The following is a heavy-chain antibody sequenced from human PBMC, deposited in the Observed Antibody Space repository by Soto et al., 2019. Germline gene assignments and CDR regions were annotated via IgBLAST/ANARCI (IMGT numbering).Heavy chain of an antibody. V-gene: IGHV4-30-4*01. CDR1: GGSISSGDYY. Sequence: PSETLSLTCTVSGGSISSGDYYWSWIRQPPGKGLEWIGYIYYSGSTYYNPSLKSRVTISVDTSKNQFSLKLSSVTAADTAVYYCARGDIVVVPAGGYWFDPWGQGTLVTV. J-gene: IGHJ5*02. CDR3: ARGDIVVVPAGGYWFDP. CDR2: IYYSGST. D-gene: IGHD2-2*01.